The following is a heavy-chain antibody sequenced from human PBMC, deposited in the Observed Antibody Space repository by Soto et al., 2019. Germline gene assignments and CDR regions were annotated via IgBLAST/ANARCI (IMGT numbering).Heavy chain of an antibody. J-gene: IGHJ5*02. V-gene: IGHV4-59*01. Sequence: QVQLQESGPGLVKPSETLSLTCTVSGGSISSYYWSWIRQPPGKGLEWVGYIYYSGSTNYNPSLKSRVTISVDTSKTHFALKRSSVTAADTAVYYCARAKGIAAAAITFDWFDPWGQGTLVTVSS. CDR2: IYYSGST. CDR3: ARAKGIAAAAITFDWFDP. D-gene: IGHD6-13*01. CDR1: GGSISSYY.